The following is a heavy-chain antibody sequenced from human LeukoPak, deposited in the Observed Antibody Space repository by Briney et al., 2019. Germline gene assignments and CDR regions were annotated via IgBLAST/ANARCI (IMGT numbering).Heavy chain of an antibody. CDR3: TTLPKILCGGDCYYFDY. Sequence: GGSLRLSCAASGFTFSNAWMSWVRQAPGKGLEWVGRIKSKTDGGTTDYAAPVKGRFTISRDDSKNTLYLQMNSLKTEDTAVYYCTTLPKILCGGDCYYFDYWGQGTLVTVSS. D-gene: IGHD2-21*02. V-gene: IGHV3-15*01. CDR2: IKSKTDGGTT. CDR1: GFTFSNAW. J-gene: IGHJ4*02.